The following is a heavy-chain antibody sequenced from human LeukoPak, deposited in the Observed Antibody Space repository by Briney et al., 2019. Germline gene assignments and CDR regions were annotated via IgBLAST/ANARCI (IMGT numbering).Heavy chain of an antibody. V-gene: IGHV3-23*01. CDR1: GFTFSSYA. CDR2: ISGSGGST. CDR3: AKLYFCGGDCSGGDAFDI. D-gene: IGHD2-21*02. J-gene: IGHJ3*02. Sequence: GGSLRLSCAASGFTFSSYAMSWVRQAPGKGLEWVSAISGSGGSTYYADSVKGRFTISRDNSKNTLYLQMNSLRAEDTAVYYCAKLYFCGGDCSGGDAFDIWGQGTMVTVSS.